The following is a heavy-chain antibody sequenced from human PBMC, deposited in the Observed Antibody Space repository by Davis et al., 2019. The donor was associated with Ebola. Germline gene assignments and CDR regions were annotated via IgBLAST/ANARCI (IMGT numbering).Heavy chain of an antibody. J-gene: IGHJ6*02. CDR1: GYTFTSYA. CDR2: INAGTGNT. D-gene: IGHD6-19*01. Sequence: ASVKVSCKASGYTFTSYAMHWVRQDPGQRLEWMGWINAGTGNTKYSQKFQGRVTITRDTSASTAYMELSSLRSEDTAVYYCAREGQWLVPYYYGMDVWGQGTTVTVSS. CDR3: AREGQWLVPYYYGMDV. V-gene: IGHV1-3*01.